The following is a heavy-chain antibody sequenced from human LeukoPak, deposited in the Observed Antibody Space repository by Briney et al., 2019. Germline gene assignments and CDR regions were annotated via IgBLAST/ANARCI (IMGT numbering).Heavy chain of an antibody. CDR3: ARDAFWSGYDLDDAFDI. CDR2: IYYSGST. J-gene: IGHJ3*02. CDR1: GGSISSSSYY. D-gene: IGHD3-3*01. Sequence: PSETLSLTCTVSGGSISSSSYYWGWIRQPPGKGLEWIGSIYYSGSTSYNPSLKSRVTISLDTSKNQFSLKLSSVTAADTAVYYCARDAFWSGYDLDDAFDIWGQGTMVTVSS. V-gene: IGHV4-39*07.